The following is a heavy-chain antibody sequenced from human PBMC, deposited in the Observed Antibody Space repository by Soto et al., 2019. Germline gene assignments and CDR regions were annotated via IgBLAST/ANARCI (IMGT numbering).Heavy chain of an antibody. CDR1: GGTFSSYT. CDR3: ARAFKGYCSGCSCYSVAFDI. V-gene: IGHV1-69*02. J-gene: IGHJ3*02. D-gene: IGHD2-15*01. CDR2: IIPILGIA. Sequence: QVKLVQSGAEVKKPGSSVKVSCKASGGTFSSYTISWVRQAPGPGLEWMGRIIPILGIANYAQKFQGRVKITANKSTSTAYMELSSRRSEDTAVYYCARAFKGYCSGCSCYSVAFDIWGQGTMVTVS.